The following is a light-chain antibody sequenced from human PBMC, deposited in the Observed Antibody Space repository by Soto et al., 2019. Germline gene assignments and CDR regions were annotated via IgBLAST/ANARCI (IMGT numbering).Light chain of an antibody. Sequence: EILLTQSPGTLSLSPVQRATLSCRTRETVSEDQLAWYQQKPGQAPRLVIFAVSIRAPGIPDRFSGSGSATDFTLTISRLEPEDFALYYCQQYGSSPITFGQGTRLEIK. CDR1: ETVSEDQ. CDR3: QQYGSSPIT. J-gene: IGKJ5*01. CDR2: AVS. V-gene: IGKV3-20*01.